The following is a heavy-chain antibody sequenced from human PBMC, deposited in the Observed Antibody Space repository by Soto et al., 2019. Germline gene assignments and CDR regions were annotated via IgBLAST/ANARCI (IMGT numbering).Heavy chain of an antibody. CDR1: GYTFTSYG. D-gene: IGHD4-17*01. Sequence: ASVKVSCKASGYTFTSYGISWVRQASGQGLAWMGWISAYNGNTNYAQKLQGRVTMTTDTSTSTAYMELRSLRSDDTAVYYCARDHLDYVVISAFDIWGQGTMVTVSS. V-gene: IGHV1-18*04. CDR3: ARDHLDYVVISAFDI. J-gene: IGHJ3*02. CDR2: ISAYNGNT.